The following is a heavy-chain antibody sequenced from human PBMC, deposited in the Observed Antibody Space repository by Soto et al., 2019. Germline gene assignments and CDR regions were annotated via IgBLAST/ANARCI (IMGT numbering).Heavy chain of an antibody. Sequence: QITLKESGPTLVKPTQTLTLTCTFSGFSLSTSGVGVGWIRQPPGKTLEWLALIYWDDDKRYRPTLKSRLTITKDTSKSQVVLTMTNMDSVDTATYHCAHRRVAGLYNWFDPWGQGTLVTVSS. CDR2: IYWDDDK. CDR3: AHRRVAGLYNWFDP. J-gene: IGHJ5*02. CDR1: GFSLSTSGVG. D-gene: IGHD6-19*01. V-gene: IGHV2-5*02.